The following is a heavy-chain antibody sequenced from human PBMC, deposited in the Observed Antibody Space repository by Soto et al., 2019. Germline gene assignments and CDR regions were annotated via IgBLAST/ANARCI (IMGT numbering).Heavy chain of an antibody. D-gene: IGHD5-18*01. CDR2: IYSGGST. CDR1: GFTVSSNY. CDR3: ARVLQQLWPYYFDY. V-gene: IGHV3-66*01. Sequence: EVQLVESGGGLVQPGGSLRLSCAASGFTVSSNYMSWVRQAPGKGLEWVSVIYSGGSTYYADSVKGRFTISRDNSKNTLYLQMNSLRAEDTAVYDCARVLQQLWPYYFDYWGQGTLVTVSS. J-gene: IGHJ4*02.